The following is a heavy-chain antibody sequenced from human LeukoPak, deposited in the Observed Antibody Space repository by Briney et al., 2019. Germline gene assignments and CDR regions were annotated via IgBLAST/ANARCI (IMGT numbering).Heavy chain of an antibody. D-gene: IGHD6-6*01. J-gene: IGHJ6*02. Sequence: ASVKVSCKASGYTFTSYGISWVRQAPGQGLEWMGWISAYNGNTNYAQKLQGGVTMTTDTSTSTAYMELRSLRSDDTAVYYCATSIAARHYYYGMDVWGQGTTVTVSS. CDR3: ATSIAARHYYYGMDV. V-gene: IGHV1-18*01. CDR2: ISAYNGNT. CDR1: GYTFTSYG.